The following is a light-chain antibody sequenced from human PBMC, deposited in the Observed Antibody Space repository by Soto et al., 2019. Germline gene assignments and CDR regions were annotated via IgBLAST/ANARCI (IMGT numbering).Light chain of an antibody. V-gene: IGKV4-1*01. CDR3: QQYYNVPFT. CDR2: WAS. Sequence: DIVMTQSPDSLAVSLGERATINCTSSRSVLYSSNNKNYLGWFQQKAGQPPKLLIYWASTRESGVPDRFSGSGSGTDFTLTISSLQAEDVAVYYCQQYYNVPFTFGPGTKVDIK. J-gene: IGKJ3*01. CDR1: RSVLYSSNNKNY.